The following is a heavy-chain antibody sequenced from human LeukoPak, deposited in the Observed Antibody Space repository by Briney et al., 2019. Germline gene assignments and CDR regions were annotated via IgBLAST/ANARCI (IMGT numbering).Heavy chain of an antibody. CDR3: ARRGSSGWYDY. CDR2: ISGGGPVT. V-gene: IGHV3-23*01. D-gene: IGHD6-19*01. Sequence: GGSLRLSCAASGFTFSGSAMSWVRQAPGKGLECVSAISGGGPVTYYTDSVKGRFTISRDNSKNTLYLEMNSLRAEDTAVYYCARRGSSGWYDYWGQGTLVTVSS. J-gene: IGHJ4*02. CDR1: GFTFSGSA.